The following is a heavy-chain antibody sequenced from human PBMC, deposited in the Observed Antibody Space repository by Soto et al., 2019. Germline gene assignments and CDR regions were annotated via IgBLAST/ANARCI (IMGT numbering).Heavy chain of an antibody. D-gene: IGHD3-3*01. CDR2: IIPIFGTA. CDR3: ATWYYDFWSGYYRYYYYGMDV. J-gene: IGHJ6*02. CDR1: GGTFISYA. Sequence: ASVKVSCKASGGTFISYAISWVRQAPGQGLEWMGGIIPIFGTANYAQKFQGRVTITADESTSTAYMELSSLRSEDTAVYYCATWYYDFWSGYYRYYYYGMDVWGQGTTVTVSS. V-gene: IGHV1-69*13.